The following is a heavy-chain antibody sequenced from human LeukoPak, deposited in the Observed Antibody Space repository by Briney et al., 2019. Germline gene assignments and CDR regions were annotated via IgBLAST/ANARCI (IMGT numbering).Heavy chain of an antibody. Sequence: GASVKVSCKASGYTFSDYYMHWVRQAPGQGLEWMGWIHPNSGGAMYAQRFQGRVTMTWDTSINTAYMDLSRLRSDDTAVYYCARDRSTLGYRQFDYWGQGTLVTVSS. V-gene: IGHV1-2*02. CDR2: IHPNSGGA. J-gene: IGHJ4*02. CDR1: GYTFSDYY. CDR3: ARDRSTLGYRQFDY. D-gene: IGHD5-18*01.